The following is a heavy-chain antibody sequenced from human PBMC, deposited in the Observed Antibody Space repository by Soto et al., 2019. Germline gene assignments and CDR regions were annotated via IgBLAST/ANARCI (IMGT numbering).Heavy chain of an antibody. J-gene: IGHJ6*02. CDR1: GYTFSSYG. CDR3: AREGIGVYYYEGMDV. CDR2: ISGYNGNT. V-gene: IGHV1-18*01. D-gene: IGHD6-19*01. Sequence: QVQLEQSGAEVKKPGASVKVSCKASGYTFSSYGISWVRQAPGQGLEWMGWISGYNGNTNYELKFQDRVTMTTDTATNTAYMELRSLRSDDTAAYYCAREGIGVYYYEGMDVWGQGTTVTVSS.